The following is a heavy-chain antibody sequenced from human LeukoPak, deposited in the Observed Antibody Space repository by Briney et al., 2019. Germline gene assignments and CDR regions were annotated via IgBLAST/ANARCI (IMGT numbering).Heavy chain of an antibody. CDR2: VHYSGTA. CDR3: ARGYGDFRVEGRYFYS. Sequence: SETLSLTCTVSDGSITNYDWSWVRQTPGKGLEFIGYVHYSGTANYNPSLRSRVTILIDTSKKHFFLKLKSVTAADTAVYYCARGYGDFRVEGRYFYSWGQGTLVTVSS. CDR1: DGSITNYD. D-gene: IGHD4-17*01. J-gene: IGHJ4*02. V-gene: IGHV4-59*01.